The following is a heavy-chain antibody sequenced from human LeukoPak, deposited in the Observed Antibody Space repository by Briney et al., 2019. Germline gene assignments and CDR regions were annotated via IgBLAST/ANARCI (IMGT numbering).Heavy chain of an antibody. D-gene: IGHD3-22*01. CDR2: ISGSGGST. Sequence: HSGGSLRLSCAASGFTFSSYWMSWVRQAPGKGLEWVSAISGSGGSTYYADSVKGRSTISRDNSKNTLYLQMNSLRAEDTAVYYCAKEMRLTPFDYWGQGTLVTVSS. J-gene: IGHJ4*02. CDR1: GFTFSSYW. V-gene: IGHV3-23*01. CDR3: AKEMRLTPFDY.